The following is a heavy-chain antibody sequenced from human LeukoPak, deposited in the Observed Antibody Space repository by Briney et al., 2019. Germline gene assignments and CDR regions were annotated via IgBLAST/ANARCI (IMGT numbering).Heavy chain of an antibody. CDR1: GYPFTGYF. J-gene: IGHJ4*02. CDR3: AADGYNYPGY. D-gene: IGHD5-24*01. Sequence: ASVKVSCKASGYPFTGYFMHWVRQAPGQGLEWMGWLNPSSGGTNYAQKFQGRVTMTRDTSISTAYMELNTLRSDDTAVYYCAADGYNYPGYWGQGTQVTVSS. V-gene: IGHV1-2*02. CDR2: LNPSSGGT.